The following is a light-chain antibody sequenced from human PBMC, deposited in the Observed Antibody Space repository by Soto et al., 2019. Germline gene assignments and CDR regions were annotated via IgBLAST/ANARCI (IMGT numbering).Light chain of an antibody. Sequence: EIVMTQSPATLSVSPGERATLSCRASQSVSSNLAWYQQKPGQAPRLLIYGASTRATGIPARFSGSGSGTDFSLNVRILHSEDFAVYYCQQYNNWPLTFGGGTKVEIK. CDR3: QQYNNWPLT. J-gene: IGKJ4*01. V-gene: IGKV3-15*01. CDR2: GAS. CDR1: QSVSSN.